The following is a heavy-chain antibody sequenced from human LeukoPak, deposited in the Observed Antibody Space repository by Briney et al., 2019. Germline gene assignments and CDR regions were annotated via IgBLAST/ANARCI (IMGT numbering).Heavy chain of an antibody. J-gene: IGHJ5*02. CDR2: IYYSGST. Sequence: KASQTLSLTCTVSGGSISSGGYYWSWIRQPPGKGLEWIGYIYYSGSTNYNPSLKSRVTISVDTSKNQFSLKLSSVTAADTAVYYCARGYSSGWYGGYTVGYNWFDPWGQGTLVTVSS. V-gene: IGHV4-61*08. CDR1: GGSISSGGYY. D-gene: IGHD6-19*01. CDR3: ARGYSSGWYGGYTVGYNWFDP.